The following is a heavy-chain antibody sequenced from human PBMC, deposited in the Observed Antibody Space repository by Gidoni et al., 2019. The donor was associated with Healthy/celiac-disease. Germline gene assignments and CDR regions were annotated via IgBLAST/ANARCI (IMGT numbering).Heavy chain of an antibody. CDR1: GFTFTDHY. V-gene: IGHV3-72*01. Sequence: EVQLVESGGGLVQPGGSLRLSCATSGFTFTDHYMDWVRQAPGTGLEWGGRTRNKANSYTTEYAASVKGRFTISRDDSKNSLYLQMNSLKTDDTAVYYCARVDYGDTNWYFDLWGRGTLVTVSS. D-gene: IGHD4-17*01. J-gene: IGHJ2*01. CDR3: ARVDYGDTNWYFDL. CDR2: TRNKANSYTT.